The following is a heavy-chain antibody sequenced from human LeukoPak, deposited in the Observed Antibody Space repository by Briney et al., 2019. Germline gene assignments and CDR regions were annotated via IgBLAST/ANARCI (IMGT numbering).Heavy chain of an antibody. CDR2: IYHSGST. D-gene: IGHD1-26*01. CDR3: AREYSGSYYHYYYYYMDV. CDR1: GYSISSGYY. J-gene: IGHJ6*03. V-gene: IGHV4-38-2*02. Sequence: SETLSLTCTVSGYSISSGYYWGWIRQPPGKGLEWIGSIYHSGSTYYNPSLKSRVTISVDTSKNQFSLKLSSVTAADTAVYYCAREYSGSYYHYYYYYMDVWGKGTTVTVSS.